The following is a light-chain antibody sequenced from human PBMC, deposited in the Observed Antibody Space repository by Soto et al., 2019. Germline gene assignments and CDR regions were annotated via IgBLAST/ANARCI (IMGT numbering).Light chain of an antibody. V-gene: IGKV4-1*01. Sequence: DIVMTQSPDSLTVSLGERATINCKSSQSVLYSPNNKNYLAWYQHKPGQPPKLLIYWASIRDSGVPDRFSGSVSETDFTLTISSLQAEDVAVYYCQQYYNIPRTFGQGTKVEIK. J-gene: IGKJ1*01. CDR2: WAS. CDR3: QQYYNIPRT. CDR1: QSVLYSPNNKNY.